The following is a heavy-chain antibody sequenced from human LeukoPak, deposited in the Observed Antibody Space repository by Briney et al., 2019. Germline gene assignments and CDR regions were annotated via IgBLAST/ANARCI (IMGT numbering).Heavy chain of an antibody. V-gene: IGHV3-7*03. J-gene: IGHJ4*02. D-gene: IGHD3-22*01. CDR3: AKCWLKNSSGYYYNY. Sequence: GGSLRLACAASGFTFSDYWMTWVRQAPGKGLEWVANMKQDGREKWYVDSVKGRFTISRDNAKNSLYLQMNSLRAEDTAVYYCAKCWLKNSSGYYYNYWGQGTLVTVSS. CDR2: MKQDGREK. CDR1: GFTFSDYW.